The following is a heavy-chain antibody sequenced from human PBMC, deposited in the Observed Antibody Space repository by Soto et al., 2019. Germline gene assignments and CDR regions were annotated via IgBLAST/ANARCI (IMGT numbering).Heavy chain of an antibody. CDR2: IYYSGST. CDR1: GGSISSGDYY. D-gene: IGHD3-16*01. Sequence: SETLSLTCTVSGGSISSGDYYWSWIRQPPGKGLEWIGYIYYSGSTYYNPSLKSRVTISVDTSKNQFSLKLSSVTAADTAVYYCARGRSGEDYFDYWGQGTLVTVSS. V-gene: IGHV4-30-4*01. CDR3: ARGRSGEDYFDY. J-gene: IGHJ4*02.